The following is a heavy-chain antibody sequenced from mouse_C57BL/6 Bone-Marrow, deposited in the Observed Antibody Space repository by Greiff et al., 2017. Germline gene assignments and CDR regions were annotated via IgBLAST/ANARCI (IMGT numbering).Heavy chain of an antibody. CDR3: AKEWVYGSSYVEYYCDY. Sequence: QVQLLQPGAELVQPGASVKMSCTASGFTFNSYWITWVQQRPGQGLEWIGDIYPGSGSTNYNETFKSKATLTVDTSYSTAYMQISSLTSEDSAVYYCAKEWVYGSSYVEYYCDYWGQGTTLTVSS. CDR1: GFTFNSYW. V-gene: IGHV1-55*01. CDR2: IYPGSGST. J-gene: IGHJ2*01. D-gene: IGHD1-1*01.